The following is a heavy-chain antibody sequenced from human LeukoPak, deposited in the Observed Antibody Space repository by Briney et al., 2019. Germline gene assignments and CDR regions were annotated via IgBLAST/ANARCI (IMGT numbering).Heavy chain of an antibody. J-gene: IGHJ3*02. CDR1: GFTFSSYA. CDR2: ISGSGGST. V-gene: IGHV3-23*01. CDR3: AKDLCSSTSCYVATGAFDI. Sequence: GGSLRLSCAASGFTFSSYAVSWVRQAPGKGLEWVSAISGSGGSTYYADSVKGRFTISRDNSKNTLYLQMNSLRAEDTAVYYCAKDLCSSTSCYVATGAFDIWGQGTMVTVSS. D-gene: IGHD2-2*01.